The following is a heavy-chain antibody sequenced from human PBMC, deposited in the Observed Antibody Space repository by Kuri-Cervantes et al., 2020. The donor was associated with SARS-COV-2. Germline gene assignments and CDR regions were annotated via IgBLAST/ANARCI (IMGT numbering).Heavy chain of an antibody. D-gene: IGHD4-17*01. CDR3: ASWRNFDYGDYANYYYYGMDV. CDR2: ISSSSSTI. V-gene: IGHV3-48*02. Sequence: GGSLRLSCAASGFTVSSYSMNWVRQAPGKGLEWVSYISSSSSTIYYADSVKGRFTISRDNAKNSLYLQMNSLRDEETAVYYCASWRNFDYGDYANYYYYGMDVWGQGTTVTVSS. CDR1: GFTVSSYS. J-gene: IGHJ6*02.